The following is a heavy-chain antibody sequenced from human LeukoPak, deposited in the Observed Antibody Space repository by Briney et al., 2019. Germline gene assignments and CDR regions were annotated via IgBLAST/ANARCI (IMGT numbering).Heavy chain of an antibody. D-gene: IGHD4-17*01. Sequence: GGSLRLSCAASGFTFSDYYMSWIRQAPGKGLEWVSYISSSGSTIYYADSVKGRFTISRDNAKNSLYLQMNSLRAEDTAVYYCARSITPYYDYGDYDFFDYWGQGALVTVSS. CDR1: GFTFSDYY. CDR3: ARSITPYYDYGDYDFFDY. J-gene: IGHJ4*02. CDR2: ISSSGSTI. V-gene: IGHV3-11*01.